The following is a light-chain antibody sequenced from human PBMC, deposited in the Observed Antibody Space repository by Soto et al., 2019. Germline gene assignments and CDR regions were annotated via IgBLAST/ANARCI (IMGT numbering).Light chain of an antibody. CDR2: EVS. J-gene: IGLJ1*01. CDR3: NSYTSSTTYV. Sequence: QSALNQPPSGFRSPGPSVALSCPGTSSDVGSYNRVSWYQQPPGTAPKLMIYEVSNRPSGVPDRFSGSKSGNTASLTISGLQAEDEADYYCNSYTSSTTYVFRTGTKVTVL. V-gene: IGLV2-18*02. CDR1: SSDVGSYNR.